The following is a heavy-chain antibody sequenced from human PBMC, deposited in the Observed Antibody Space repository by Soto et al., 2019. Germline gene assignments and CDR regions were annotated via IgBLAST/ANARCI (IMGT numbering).Heavy chain of an antibody. D-gene: IGHD6-19*01. CDR2: IAHSGGV. CDR1: SGSISSHNW. V-gene: IGHV4-4*02. J-gene: IGHJ4*02. CDR3: ASHLVVAGTRGFDH. Sequence: QVQLQESGPGLVNPSETLSLTCAVSSGSISSHNWWSWVRQPPGKGLEWIGEIAHSGGVNYNPSLRSRLSISVGKSTNQFSLRLTSVTAADTAVYFCASHLVVAGTRGFDHWGQGTLVTVSS.